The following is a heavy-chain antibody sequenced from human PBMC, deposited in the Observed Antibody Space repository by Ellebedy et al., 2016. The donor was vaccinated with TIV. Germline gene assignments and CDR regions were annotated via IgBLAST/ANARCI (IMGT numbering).Heavy chain of an antibody. J-gene: IGHJ1*01. CDR2: INPVSGGT. CDR1: GYTFTESY. Sequence: ASVKVSCXASGYTFTESYINWVRQAPGQGLEWMGWINPVSGGTNYAQKFQGRVSMTRDTPISTAYLELSSLTSDDTAVYFCARGTKSSSSSWGQGTLVNVSS. V-gene: IGHV1-2*02. CDR3: ARGTKSSSSS. D-gene: IGHD6-6*01.